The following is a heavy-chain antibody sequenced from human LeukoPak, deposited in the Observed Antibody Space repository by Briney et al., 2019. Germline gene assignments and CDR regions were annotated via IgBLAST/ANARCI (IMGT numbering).Heavy chain of an antibody. V-gene: IGHV1-2*02. Sequence: ASVKVSCKASGYTFTGYYMHWVRQAPGQGLERMGWINPNSGGTNYAQKFQGRVTMTRDTSISTAYMELSRLRSDDTAVYYCARGRLRLGELSLYGYWGQGTLVTVSS. CDR2: INPNSGGT. CDR3: ARGRLRLGELSLYGY. D-gene: IGHD3-16*02. CDR1: GYTFTGYY. J-gene: IGHJ4*02.